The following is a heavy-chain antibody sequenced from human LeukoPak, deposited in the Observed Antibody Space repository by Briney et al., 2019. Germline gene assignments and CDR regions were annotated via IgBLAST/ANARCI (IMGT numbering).Heavy chain of an antibody. CDR3: ARQRADYFYHYLDV. CDR2: VYYGGNT. J-gene: IGHJ6*03. V-gene: IGHV4-39*01. CDR1: GGSISSRSYY. Sequence: PSETLSLTCTVSGGSISSRSYYWEWIRQPPGKGLEWIGNVYYGGNTFYNSSLESRVTISVDMSKNQFSLKLTSLTAADTAVYYCARQRADYFYHYLDVWGKGTSVTVSS.